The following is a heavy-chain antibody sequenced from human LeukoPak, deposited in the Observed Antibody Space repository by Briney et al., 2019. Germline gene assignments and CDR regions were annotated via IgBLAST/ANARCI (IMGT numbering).Heavy chain of an antibody. V-gene: IGHV4-59*08. CDR3: VRHTWFGTRHWFDP. Sequence: SETLSLTCSVSGGSINGDYWSWIRQPPGKGLEWIGYVYYSGSTNYSPSLKSRVAMSMDTSKNQFFLELRSVTAADTAVYYCVRHTWFGTRHWFDPWGQGILVTVSS. CDR2: VYYSGST. D-gene: IGHD3-10*01. CDR1: GGSINGDY. J-gene: IGHJ5*02.